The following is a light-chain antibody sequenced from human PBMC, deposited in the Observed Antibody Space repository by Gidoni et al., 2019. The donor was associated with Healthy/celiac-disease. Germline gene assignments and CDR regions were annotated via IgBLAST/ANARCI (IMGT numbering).Light chain of an antibody. CDR2: GKN. J-gene: IGLJ3*02. CDR1: SLRSYY. Sequence: SSELTQDPAVSVALGQTVRITCQGVSLRSYYESWYQQKPGQAPVLVIYGKNNRPPGIPDRFSGSSTRNTASLTITGAQAEDEADYYCNSRDSSGNRVFGGGTKLTVL. CDR3: NSRDSSGNRV. V-gene: IGLV3-19*01.